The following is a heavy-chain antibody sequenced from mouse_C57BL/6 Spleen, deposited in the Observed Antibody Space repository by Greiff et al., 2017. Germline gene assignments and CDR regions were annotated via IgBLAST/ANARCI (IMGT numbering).Heavy chain of an antibody. CDR1: GYAFSSSW. J-gene: IGHJ4*01. V-gene: IGHV1-82*01. D-gene: IGHD1-1*01. CDR3: AREGITTGVDPYYAMDY. CDR2: LYPGDGAT. Sequence: VQLQQSGPELVKPGASVKISCKASGYAFSSSWMNWVKQRPGKGLAWIGRLYPGDGATNYNGKLKGKATLTADKSSSTAYMQLSSLTSEDSAVYFCAREGITTGVDPYYAMDYWGQGTSVTVSS.